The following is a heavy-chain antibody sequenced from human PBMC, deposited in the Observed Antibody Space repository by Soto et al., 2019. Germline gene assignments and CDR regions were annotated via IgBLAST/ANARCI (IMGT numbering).Heavy chain of an antibody. CDR1: GFKFDDYA. J-gene: IGHJ5*02. Sequence: QLVEAGGGLVQPGGSLRLSCVASGFKFDDYAMHWVRQSPGKGLEWVSGIGWNSISVGFADSVQGRFTISRDNAKNSLYLQMNDLRTEDTAFYYCAKDQGSGSPSLLRNWFDPWGQGTLVNVSS. D-gene: IGHD3-10*01. V-gene: IGHV3-9*01. CDR3: AKDQGSGSPSLLRNWFDP. CDR2: IGWNSISV.